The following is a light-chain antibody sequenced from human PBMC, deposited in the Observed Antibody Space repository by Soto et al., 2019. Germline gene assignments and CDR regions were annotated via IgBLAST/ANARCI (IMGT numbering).Light chain of an antibody. CDR1: QSVSSY. V-gene: IGKV3-20*01. Sequence: EIGSTQSPATLSLSPGEGATLSCRASQSVSSYLAWYQQKPGQAPRLLMSGASSRASGVPVRFSGSGSGTDFTLTISRLEPEDFALYYCQQYGGSPITFGLGTRLEIK. CDR3: QQYGGSPIT. CDR2: GAS. J-gene: IGKJ5*01.